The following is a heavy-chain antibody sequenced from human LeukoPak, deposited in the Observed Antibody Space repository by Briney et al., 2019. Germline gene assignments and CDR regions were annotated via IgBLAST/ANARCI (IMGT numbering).Heavy chain of an antibody. CDR1: GFAFRNYW. J-gene: IGHJ5*02. Sequence: GGSLRLSCVASGFAFRNYWMYWVRQGPGKGLVWLSRINPDGSTTTYADSVKGRSTISRDNANRMLSLHINSLRVEDSAIYYCERGRKLQPTALASWGQGSMVVVSS. D-gene: IGHD1-1*01. V-gene: IGHV3-74*01. CDR2: INPDGSTT. CDR3: ERGRKLQPTALAS.